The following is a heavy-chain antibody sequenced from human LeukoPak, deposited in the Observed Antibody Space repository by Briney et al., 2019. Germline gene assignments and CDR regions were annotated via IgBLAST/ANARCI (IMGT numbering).Heavy chain of an antibody. CDR3: ARAGYCSGGSCYPTGASDRWFDP. Sequence: SVKVSCKASGGTFSSYAISWVRQAPGQGLEWMGGIIPIFGTANYAQKFQGRVTITADESTSTAYMEPSSLRSEDTAVYYCARAGYCSGGSCYPTGASDRWFDPWGQGTLVTVSS. CDR2: IIPIFGTA. D-gene: IGHD2-15*01. V-gene: IGHV1-69*13. J-gene: IGHJ5*02. CDR1: GGTFSSYA.